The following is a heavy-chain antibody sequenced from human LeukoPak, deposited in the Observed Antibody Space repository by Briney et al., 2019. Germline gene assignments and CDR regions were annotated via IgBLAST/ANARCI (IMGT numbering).Heavy chain of an antibody. D-gene: IGHD6-13*01. Sequence: SETLSLTCTVSGGSISSYYRSWIRQPAGKGLEWIGRIYTSGSTNYNPSLKSRVTMSVDTSKNQFSLKLSSVTAADTAVYYCARWAGIAAAPAGAFDIWGQGTMVTASS. CDR1: GGSISSYY. V-gene: IGHV4-4*07. J-gene: IGHJ3*02. CDR2: IYTSGST. CDR3: ARWAGIAAAPAGAFDI.